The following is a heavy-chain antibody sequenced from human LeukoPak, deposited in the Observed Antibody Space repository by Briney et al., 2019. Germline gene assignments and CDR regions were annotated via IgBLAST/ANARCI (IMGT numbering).Heavy chain of an antibody. J-gene: IGHJ6*02. V-gene: IGHV3-33*08. CDR1: GFTFSSYA. Sequence: GGSLRLSCAASGFTFSSYAMSWVRQAPGKGLEWVAVIWYDGSNKYYADSVKGRFTISRDNSKNTLYLQMNSLRAEDTAVYYCARDAAVVVPAAVPYGMDVWGQGTTVTVSS. D-gene: IGHD2-2*01. CDR3: ARDAAVVVPAAVPYGMDV. CDR2: IWYDGSNK.